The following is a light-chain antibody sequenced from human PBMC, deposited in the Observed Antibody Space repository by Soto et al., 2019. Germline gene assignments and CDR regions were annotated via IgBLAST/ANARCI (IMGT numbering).Light chain of an antibody. CDR2: GNS. V-gene: IGLV1-40*01. CDR3: QVWDIMTDNYV. CDR1: SSNIGAGYD. Sequence: QSVLTQPPSMSGAPGQRVTISCTGSSSNIGAGYDVHWYQQLPGTAPKLLIYGNSNRPSGVPDRFSGSKSGTSASLAITGLQAEDEADYYCQVWDIMTDNYVFGSGTKLTVL. J-gene: IGLJ1*01.